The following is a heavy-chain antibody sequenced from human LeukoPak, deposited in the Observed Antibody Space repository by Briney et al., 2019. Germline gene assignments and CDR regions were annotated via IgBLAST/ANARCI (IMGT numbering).Heavy chain of an antibody. Sequence: GGSLRLSCAASGFTFSSYGMHWVRQAPGKGLEWVAVISYDGSNKYYADSVKGRFTISRDNPRNTLYLQMNSLRAEDTAVYYCAKGAYDYVWGSLIDYWGQGTLVTVSS. D-gene: IGHD3-16*01. V-gene: IGHV3-30*18. CDR2: ISYDGSNK. J-gene: IGHJ4*02. CDR1: GFTFSSYG. CDR3: AKGAYDYVWGSLIDY.